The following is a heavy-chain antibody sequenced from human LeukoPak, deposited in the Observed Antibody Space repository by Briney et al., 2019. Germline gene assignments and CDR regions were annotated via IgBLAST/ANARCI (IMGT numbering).Heavy chain of an antibody. V-gene: IGHV3-30-3*01. CDR3: ARDRIAVAGMGAFQH. Sequence: GGPLRLSCAASRFTFSTHAMHWVRQAPGKGLEWVAGISNDGTNEDHADSVKGRFTISRDNSKNTLYLQMNSLRAEDTAIYYCARDRIAVAGMGAFQHWGQGTLVTVSS. CDR1: RFTFSTHA. J-gene: IGHJ1*01. CDR2: ISNDGTNE. D-gene: IGHD6-19*01.